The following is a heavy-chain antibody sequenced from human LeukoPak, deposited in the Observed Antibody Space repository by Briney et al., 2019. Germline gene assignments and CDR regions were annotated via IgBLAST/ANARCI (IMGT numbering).Heavy chain of an antibody. CDR2: IVVGSGNT. D-gene: IGHD1-26*01. Sequence: GTSVKVSCKASGFTFTISAVQWVRQARGQRLEWIGWIVVGSGNTNYAQKFQERVTITRDMSTSTAYMELSSLRSEDTAVYYCAAVVGATLGLWGQGTLVTVSS. CDR3: AAVVGATLGL. CDR1: GFTFTISA. V-gene: IGHV1-58*01. J-gene: IGHJ4*02.